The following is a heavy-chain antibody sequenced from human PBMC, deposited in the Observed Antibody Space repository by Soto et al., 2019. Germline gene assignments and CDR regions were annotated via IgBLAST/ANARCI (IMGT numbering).Heavy chain of an antibody. CDR1: GFTFNSYS. J-gene: IGHJ6*02. CDR2: ISSSSTTK. V-gene: IGHV3-48*02. D-gene: IGHD3-22*01. CDR3: ARVVVVIPPGYYYAMDV. Sequence: GGSLRLSCAASGFTFNSYSMNWVRQAPGKGLEWVSYISSSSTTKYYTDSVKGRFTISRDNAKNSLYLQMNSLRDDDTAVYYCARVVVVIPPGYYYAMDVWGQGTTVTVS.